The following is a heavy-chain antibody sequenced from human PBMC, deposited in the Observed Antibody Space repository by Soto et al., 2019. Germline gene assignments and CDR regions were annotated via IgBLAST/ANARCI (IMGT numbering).Heavy chain of an antibody. CDR1: GGSISSYY. V-gene: IGHV4-59*01. D-gene: IGHD6-6*01. CDR3: ARDQHFIAASRYYYGMDV. Sequence: SETLSLTCTVSGGSISSYYWSWIRQPPGKGLEWIGYIYYSGSTNYNPSLKSRVTISVDTSKNQFSLKLSSVTAADTAVYYCARDQHFIAASRYYYGMDVWGHGTTVTVSS. J-gene: IGHJ6*02. CDR2: IYYSGST.